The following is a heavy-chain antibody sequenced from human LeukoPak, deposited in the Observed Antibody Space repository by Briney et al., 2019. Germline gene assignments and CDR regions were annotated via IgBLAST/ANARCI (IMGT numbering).Heavy chain of an antibody. V-gene: IGHV4-38-2*02. CDR2: IYYSGST. Sequence: SETLSLTCTVSGYSISSGYYWGWIRQPPGKGLEWIGSIYYSGSTYYNPSLKSRVTISVDTSKNQFSLKLSSVTAADTAVYYCARVYFDYWGQGTLVTVSS. J-gene: IGHJ4*02. CDR1: GYSISSGYY. CDR3: ARVYFDY.